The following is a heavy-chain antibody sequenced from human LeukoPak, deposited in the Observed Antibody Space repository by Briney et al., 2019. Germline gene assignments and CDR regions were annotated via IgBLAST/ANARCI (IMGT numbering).Heavy chain of an antibody. D-gene: IGHD1-14*01. CDR2: INQGGSDK. CDR1: GFTFSSYA. Sequence: GGSLRLSCAASGFTFSSYAMTWVRQAPGKGLEWVANINQGGSDKYYVDSVKGRFTISRDNANNLLYLQMNSLRGEDTAVYYCTRDRSRAEDDWGQGTLVTVSS. CDR3: TRDRSRAEDD. V-gene: IGHV3-7*01. J-gene: IGHJ4*02.